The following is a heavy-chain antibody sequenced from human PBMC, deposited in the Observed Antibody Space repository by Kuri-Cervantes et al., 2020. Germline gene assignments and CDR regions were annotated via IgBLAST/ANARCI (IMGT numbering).Heavy chain of an antibody. CDR2: ISYDGSNK. J-gene: IGHJ6*02. CDR3: ARARSSSSWYYYYGMDV. D-gene: IGHD6-13*01. CDR1: GFTFYSYG. Sequence: GGSLRLSCAASGFTFYSYGMHWVRQAPGKGLEWVAVISYDGSNKYYADSVKGRFTISRDNSKNTLYLQMNSLRAEDTAVYYCARARSSSSWYYYYGMDVWGQGTTVTVSS. V-gene: IGHV3-30*03.